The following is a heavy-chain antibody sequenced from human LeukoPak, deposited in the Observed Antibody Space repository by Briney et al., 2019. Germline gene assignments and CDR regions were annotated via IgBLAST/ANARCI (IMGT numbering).Heavy chain of an antibody. CDR1: GGSISSGGYS. Sequence: PSQTLSLTCAVSGGSISSGGYSWSWIRQPPGKGLEWIGYIYHSGSTYYNPSLKSRVTISVDTSKNQFSLKLSSVTAADTAMYYCARESTTVAGTFDYWGQGTLVTVSS. CDR2: IYHSGST. J-gene: IGHJ4*02. CDR3: ARESTTVAGTFDY. V-gene: IGHV4-30-2*01. D-gene: IGHD6-19*01.